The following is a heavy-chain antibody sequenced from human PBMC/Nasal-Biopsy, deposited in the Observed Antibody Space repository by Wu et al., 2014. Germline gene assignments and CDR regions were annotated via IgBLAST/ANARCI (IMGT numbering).Heavy chain of an antibody. CDR1: GFTFSSYE. V-gene: IGHV3-48*03. Sequence: AASGFTFSSYEMNWVRQAPGKGLEWVSYISSSGSTIYYADSVKGRFTISRDNAKNSLYLQMNSLRAEDTAVYYCARDLGGIAARQGYWGQGTLVTVSS. CDR2: ISSSGSTI. CDR3: ARDLGGIAARQGY. D-gene: IGHD6-6*01. J-gene: IGHJ4*02.